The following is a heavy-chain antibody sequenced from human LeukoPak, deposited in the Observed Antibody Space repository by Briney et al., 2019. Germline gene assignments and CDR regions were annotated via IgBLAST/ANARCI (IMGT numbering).Heavy chain of an antibody. CDR3: ARLYDYDSSGYSRGWVDY. CDR1: GGSFSGYY. V-gene: IGHV4-39*01. Sequence: SETLSLTCAVYGGSFSGYYWGWIRQPPGKGLEWIGSIYYSGSTYYNPSLKSRVTISVDTSKNQFSLKLSSVTAADTAVYYCARLYDYDSSGYSRGWVDYWGQGTLVTVSS. CDR2: IYYSGST. J-gene: IGHJ4*02. D-gene: IGHD3-22*01.